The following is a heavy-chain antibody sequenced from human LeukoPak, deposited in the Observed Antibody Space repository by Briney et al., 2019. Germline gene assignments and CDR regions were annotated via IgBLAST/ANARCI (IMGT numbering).Heavy chain of an antibody. Sequence: PGGSLRLSCAASGFTFSSFWMTWVRQAPGKGLEWVANINPHGSEKYYADSVKGRFTISRDNARNSLYLQMNSLRAEDTALYYCARDVDRRDDAGGQGTLVTVSA. CDR1: GFTFSSFW. CDR3: ARDVDRRDDA. V-gene: IGHV3-7*01. D-gene: IGHD1-1*01. CDR2: INPHGSEK. J-gene: IGHJ4*02.